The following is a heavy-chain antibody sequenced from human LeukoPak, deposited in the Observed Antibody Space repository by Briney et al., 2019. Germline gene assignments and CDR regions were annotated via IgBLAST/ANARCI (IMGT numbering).Heavy chain of an antibody. CDR2: IYYSGST. CDR1: GGSISRSSYY. CDR3: ARDYSSD. Sequence: SETLSLTCTVSGGSISRSSYYWDWIRQPPGKGLEWIGYIYYSGSTYYNPSLKSRVTISVDTSKNQFSLKLSSVTAADTAVYYCARDYSSDWGQGTLVTVSS. V-gene: IGHV4-39*07. D-gene: IGHD6-19*01. J-gene: IGHJ4*02.